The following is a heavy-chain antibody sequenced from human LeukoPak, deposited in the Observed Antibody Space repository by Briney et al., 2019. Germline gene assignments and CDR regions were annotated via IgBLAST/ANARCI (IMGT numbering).Heavy chain of an antibody. D-gene: IGHD6-13*01. J-gene: IGHJ6*02. V-gene: IGHV1-8*01. CDR3: ARGSSSPLDYYGMDV. Sequence: ASVKVSCKASGYTFTSYDINWVRQATGQGLEWMGWMNPNSGNTGYAQKFQGRVTMTRNTSISTAYMELSSLRSEDTAVYYRARGSSSPLDYYGMDVWGQGTTVTVSS. CDR1: GYTFTSYD. CDR2: MNPNSGNT.